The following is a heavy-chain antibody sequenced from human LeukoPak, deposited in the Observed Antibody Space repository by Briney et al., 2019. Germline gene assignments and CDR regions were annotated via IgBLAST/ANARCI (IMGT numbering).Heavy chain of an antibody. V-gene: IGHV3-53*01. Sequence: GGSLRLSCAASGFTVSNKYMTWVRQAPGKGLEWVSLIYSDGRTYYADSVKGRFTISRDNAKNSLYLQMNSLRAEDTAVYYCARGVAAAGFYYWGQGTLVTVSS. CDR3: ARGVAAAGFYY. CDR2: IYSDGRT. CDR1: GFTVSNKY. J-gene: IGHJ4*02. D-gene: IGHD6-13*01.